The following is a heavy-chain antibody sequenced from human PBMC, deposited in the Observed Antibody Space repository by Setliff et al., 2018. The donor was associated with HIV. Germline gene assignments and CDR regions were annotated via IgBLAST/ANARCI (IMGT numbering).Heavy chain of an antibody. V-gene: IGHV3-7*01. D-gene: IGHD6-19*01. CDR3: ARDHWVAGLDY. J-gene: IGHJ4*02. Sequence: PGGSLSLSCAASGFTFNYFWMSWVRQAPGKGLEWVANIKQDGSEKNYVDSVKGRFTISRDTAKNSLYLQMNSLRVEDTAVYYCARDHWVAGLDYWGQGTLVTVSS. CDR1: GFTFNYFW. CDR2: IKQDGSEK.